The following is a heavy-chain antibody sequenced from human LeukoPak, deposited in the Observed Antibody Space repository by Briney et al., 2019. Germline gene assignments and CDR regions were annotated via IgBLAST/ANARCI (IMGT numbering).Heavy chain of an antibody. CDR3: ARVDYYDSSGPY. CDR2: ISSSSSYI. J-gene: IGHJ4*02. V-gene: IGHV3-21*01. CDR1: GFTFSSYS. Sequence: GGSLRLSCADSGFTFSSYSMNWVRQAPGKGLEWLSSISSSSSYIYYADSVKGRFTISRDNAKNSLYLQMNSLRAEDTAVYYCARVDYYDSSGPYWGQGTLVTVSS. D-gene: IGHD3-22*01.